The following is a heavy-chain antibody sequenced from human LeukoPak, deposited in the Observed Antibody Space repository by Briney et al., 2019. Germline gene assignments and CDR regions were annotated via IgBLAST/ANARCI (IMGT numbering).Heavy chain of an antibody. CDR3: VRALDRFDP. CDR2: IHSDGST. D-gene: IGHD1-1*01. CDR1: GFTVSRNY. Sequence: GGSLRLSCAASGFTVSRNYMSWVRQAPGKGLEWVSIIHSDGSTYYADSVKGRFTISRDNSKNTLYLQMNGLRAEDTAVYYCVRALDRFDPWGQGSLVTVSS. J-gene: IGHJ5*02. V-gene: IGHV3-66*01.